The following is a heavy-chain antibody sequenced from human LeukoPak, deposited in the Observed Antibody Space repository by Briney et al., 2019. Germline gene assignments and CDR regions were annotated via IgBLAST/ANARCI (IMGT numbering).Heavy chain of an antibody. CDR3: ATKQWLAPPPDS. J-gene: IGHJ4*02. D-gene: IGHD6-19*01. Sequence: GGALRLSCAASAFTFSKYWMLWVRQAPGKGLESVSRINTDVAVTTYADSVKGRFTAARDNADKTMFLQMDSVRDEDPAVYYCATKQWLAPPPDSWGQGTPVTVSS. CDR2: INTDVAVT. CDR1: AFTFSKYW. V-gene: IGHV3-74*01.